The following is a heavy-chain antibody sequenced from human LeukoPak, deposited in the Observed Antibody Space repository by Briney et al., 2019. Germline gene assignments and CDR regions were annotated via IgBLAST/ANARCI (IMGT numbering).Heavy chain of an antibody. CDR1: GFTLSSYG. D-gene: IGHD2-2*01. CDR2: INSNSRNT. Sequence: GGSLRLSCAASGFTLSSYGMHWVRQAPGKGLEWVASINSNSRNTHYADSLKGRFTISRDNAKNSLYLQMNSLRAEDTAVYYCARILSSSHAFDIWGQGTMVTVSS. V-gene: IGHV3-21*01. CDR3: ARILSSSHAFDI. J-gene: IGHJ3*02.